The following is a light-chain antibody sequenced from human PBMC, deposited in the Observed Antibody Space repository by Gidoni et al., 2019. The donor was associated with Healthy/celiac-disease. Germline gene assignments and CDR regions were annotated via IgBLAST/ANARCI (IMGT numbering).Light chain of an antibody. J-gene: IGKJ2*03. CDR1: QSVSSSY. V-gene: IGKV3-20*01. Sequence: EIVLTQSPGTLSLSPGERATLSCRASQSVSSSYLAWYQQKPGQAPRLLIYGASSRATGIPDRFSGSGSGTDFTLTISRLEPEDFAVYYCQQYGSSQPMFSFXQXTKLEIK. CDR3: QQYGSSQPMFS. CDR2: GAS.